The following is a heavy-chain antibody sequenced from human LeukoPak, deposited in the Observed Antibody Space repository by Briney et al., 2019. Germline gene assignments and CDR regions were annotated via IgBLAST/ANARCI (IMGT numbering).Heavy chain of an antibody. Sequence: SETLSLTCAVYGGSFSGYYWSWIRQPPGKGLEWIGEINHSGSTNYNPSLKSRVTISVDTSKNQFSLKLSSVTAAGTAVYYCARGRGRRFGELLSHWFDPWGQGTLVTVSS. J-gene: IGHJ5*02. CDR3: ARGRGRRFGELLSHWFDP. V-gene: IGHV4-34*01. CDR2: INHSGST. D-gene: IGHD3-10*01. CDR1: GGSFSGYY.